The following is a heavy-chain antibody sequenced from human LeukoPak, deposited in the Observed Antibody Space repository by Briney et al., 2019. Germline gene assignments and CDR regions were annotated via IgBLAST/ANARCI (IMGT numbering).Heavy chain of an antibody. CDR3: ARDRFEAPHFDY. V-gene: IGHV1-2*06. CDR1: GYTFTGYY. D-gene: IGHD3-10*01. CDR2: INPNSGGT. J-gene: IGHJ4*02. Sequence: SVKVSCKASGYTFTGYYMHWVRQAPGQGLEWMGRINPNSGGTNYAQNFQGRVTMTRDTSISTAYMELSRLRSDDTAVYYCARDRFEAPHFDYWGQGTLVTVSS.